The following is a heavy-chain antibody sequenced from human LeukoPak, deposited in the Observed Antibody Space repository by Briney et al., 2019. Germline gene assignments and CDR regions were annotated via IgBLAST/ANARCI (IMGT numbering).Heavy chain of an antibody. V-gene: IGHV1-69*01. D-gene: IGHD6-19*01. J-gene: IGHJ4*02. CDR1: GGTFSSYA. Sequence: SVKVSCKASGGTFSSYAISWVRQAPGQGLEWMGGIIPIFGTANYAQKFQGRVTITADESTSTAYVELSSLRSEDTAVYYCARGEGSRSLSGWYAAYFDYRGQGTLVTVSS. CDR3: ARGEGSRSLSGWYAAYFDY. CDR2: IIPIFGTA.